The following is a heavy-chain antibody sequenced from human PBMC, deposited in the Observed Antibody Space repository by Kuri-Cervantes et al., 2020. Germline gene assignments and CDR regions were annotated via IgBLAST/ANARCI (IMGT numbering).Heavy chain of an antibody. Sequence: ASVKVSCKTSGYTFSNYGISWVRQAPGQGLEWMGWISGYNGYTKYAQRLQGRVTMTTDTSRNTAYMELRSLRADDTAVYYCARGRRIAARRNWFDPWGQGTLVTVSS. CDR3: ARGRRIAARRNWFDP. CDR2: ISGYNGYT. J-gene: IGHJ5*02. D-gene: IGHD6-6*01. V-gene: IGHV1-18*01. CDR1: GYTFSNYG.